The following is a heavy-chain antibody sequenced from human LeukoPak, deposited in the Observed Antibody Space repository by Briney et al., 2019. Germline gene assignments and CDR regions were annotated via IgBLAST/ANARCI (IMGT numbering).Heavy chain of an antibody. D-gene: IGHD2-2*01. J-gene: IGHJ4*02. CDR1: GYSFTSFW. CDR2: FYPGDSYT. CDR3: ARGVYCSSTSCPFDY. Sequence: GESLKISCKGSGYSFTSFWIGWVRQMPGKGLEWMRIFYPGDSYTRYSPSFQGQVTISADTSISTAYLQWSSLKASDTAMYYCARGVYCSSTSCPFDYWGQGTLVTVSS. V-gene: IGHV5-51*01.